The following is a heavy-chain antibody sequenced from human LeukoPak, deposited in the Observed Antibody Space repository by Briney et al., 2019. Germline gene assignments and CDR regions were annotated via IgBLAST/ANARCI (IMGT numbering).Heavy chain of an antibody. V-gene: IGHV4-59*01. CDR3: AKDWELGS. D-gene: IGHD1-26*01. CDR1: GASINGYY. CDR2: TYSSGST. J-gene: IGHJ5*02. Sequence: SETLSLTCSVSGASINGYYWNWIRQPPGKGLEWIGNTYSSGSTNYNPSLKSRVTISLDTSKNQFSLKMSSVTAADTAVYYCAKDWELGSWGQGTLVTVSS.